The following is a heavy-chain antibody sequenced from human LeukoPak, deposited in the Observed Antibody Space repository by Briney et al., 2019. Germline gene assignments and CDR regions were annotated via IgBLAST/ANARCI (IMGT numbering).Heavy chain of an antibody. J-gene: IGHJ2*01. V-gene: IGHV4-61*02. Sequence: SETLSLTCIVSGGSISSGSYYWSWIRQPAGKGLEWIGRIYTSGSTNYNPSLKSRVTISVDTSKNQFSLKLSSVAAADTAVYYCARQYIDILTGYHRGELYWYFDLWGRGTLVTVSS. CDR2: IYTSGST. CDR3: ARQYIDILTGYHRGELYWYFDL. D-gene: IGHD3-9*01. CDR1: GGSISSGSYY.